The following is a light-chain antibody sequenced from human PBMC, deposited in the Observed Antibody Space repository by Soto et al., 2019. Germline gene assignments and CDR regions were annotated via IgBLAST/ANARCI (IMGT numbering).Light chain of an antibody. Sequence: QSALTQPASVSGSPGQTITISCTGTSSDVGSYNLVSWYQQHPGKAPKLMIYEGSKRPSGVSTRFSGSKSGNTASLTISGLQAEDGDDYYCCSYAGSTTWVFGGGTKVTVL. V-gene: IGLV2-23*01. CDR2: EGS. J-gene: IGLJ3*02. CDR1: SSDVGSYNL. CDR3: CSYAGSTTWV.